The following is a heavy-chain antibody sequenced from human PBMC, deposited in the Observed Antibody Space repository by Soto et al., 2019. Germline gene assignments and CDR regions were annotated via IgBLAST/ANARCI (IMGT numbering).Heavy chain of an antibody. CDR3: ARVPGRNSIAVAGTGGDYYYYYYMDV. Sequence: SETLSLTCTVSGGSISSYYWSWIRQPPGKGLEWIGYIYYSGSTNYNPSLKSRVTISVDTSKNQFSLKLSSVTAADTAVYYCARVPGRNSIAVAGTGGDYYYYYYMDVWGKGTTVTVSS. V-gene: IGHV4-59*01. D-gene: IGHD6-19*01. J-gene: IGHJ6*03. CDR1: GGSISSYY. CDR2: IYYSGST.